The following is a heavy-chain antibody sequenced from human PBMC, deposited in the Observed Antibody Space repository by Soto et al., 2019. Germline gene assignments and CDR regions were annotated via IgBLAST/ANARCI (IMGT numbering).Heavy chain of an antibody. CDR3: VKGGGAFPYVSGTPV. CDR1: GFTFDTYV. J-gene: IGHJ4*02. V-gene: IGHV3-23*01. D-gene: IGHD3-10*01. CDR2: VSASGGST. Sequence: QSGGSLRLSCAGTGFTFDTYVITWVRQAPGRGLEWVSGVSASGGSTYYAGSVRGRFTISRDNSENTVSLQMNSLGAEGTAVYYCVKGGGAFPYVSGTPVWGRGTRVTVSS.